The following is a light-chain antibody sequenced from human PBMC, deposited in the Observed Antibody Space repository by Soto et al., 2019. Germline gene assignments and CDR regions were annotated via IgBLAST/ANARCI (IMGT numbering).Light chain of an antibody. CDR3: QQRSDWPST. Sequence: EIGLTQSPATLSLSPGERGPPSCRASPSVSRHLAWYQQKPGQAPRPLIYDASNRATGIPARFSGSGSGTDFTLTISSLEPDDFAVYYCQQRSDWPSTFGGGTKVQIK. CDR2: DAS. J-gene: IGKJ4*01. V-gene: IGKV3-11*01. CDR1: PSVSRH.